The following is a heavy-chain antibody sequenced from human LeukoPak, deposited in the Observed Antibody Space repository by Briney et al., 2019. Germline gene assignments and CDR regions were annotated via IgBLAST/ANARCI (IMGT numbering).Heavy chain of an antibody. CDR1: GYTFTTYD. J-gene: IGHJ4*02. Sequence: ASLKVSCKASGYTFTTYDITWVRQATGQGLEWMGWTNPKSGNTGYAQKFQGRLTITRDTSISTAYMELSSLRSEDTAVYYCARVAGSIDYWGQGTLVTVSS. V-gene: IGHV1-8*03. D-gene: IGHD6-19*01. CDR2: TNPKSGNT. CDR3: ARVAGSIDY.